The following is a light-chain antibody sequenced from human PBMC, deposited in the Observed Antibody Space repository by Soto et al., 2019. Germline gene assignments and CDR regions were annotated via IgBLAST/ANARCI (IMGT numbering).Light chain of an antibody. CDR2: DAS. Sequence: DIQLTRSPSSLSASVGDRVTITCQASQDTSNHLNWYYQKPGKAPNLLNYDASNLETGVPSRFSAGSSAPFYSFTTNSLQPADMATYYCQTHDGVHLFCPGTKVAIK. J-gene: IGKJ3*01. V-gene: IGKV1-33*01. CDR3: QTHDGVHL. CDR1: QDTSNH.